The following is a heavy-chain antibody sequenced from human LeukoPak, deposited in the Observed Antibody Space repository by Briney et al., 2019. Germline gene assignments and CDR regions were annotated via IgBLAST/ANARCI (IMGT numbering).Heavy chain of an antibody. Sequence: ASVKVSCKASGYTFTSYGISWVRQAPGQGLEWMGRISAYNGNTNYAQKLQGRVTMTTDTSTSTAHMELRSLRSDDTAVYYCARAGGGSSRIHYYYYMDVWGKGTTVTISS. CDR1: GYTFTSYG. J-gene: IGHJ6*03. D-gene: IGHD2-15*01. CDR3: ARAGGGSSRIHYYYYMDV. CDR2: ISAYNGNT. V-gene: IGHV1-18*01.